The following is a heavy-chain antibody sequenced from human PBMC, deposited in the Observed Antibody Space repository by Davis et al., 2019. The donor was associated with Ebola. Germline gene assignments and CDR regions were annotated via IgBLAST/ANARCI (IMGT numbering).Heavy chain of an antibody. J-gene: IGHJ3*02. Sequence: PSETLSLTCAVYGGSFSGYHWSWIRQPPGKGLAWIGEINHSGSTNYNPSLKSRVTISVDTSKNQFSLKLSSVTAADTAVYYCASGYCSGGSCLGDAFDIWGQGTMVTVSS. CDR2: INHSGST. D-gene: IGHD2-15*01. CDR3: ASGYCSGGSCLGDAFDI. V-gene: IGHV4-34*01. CDR1: GGSFSGYH.